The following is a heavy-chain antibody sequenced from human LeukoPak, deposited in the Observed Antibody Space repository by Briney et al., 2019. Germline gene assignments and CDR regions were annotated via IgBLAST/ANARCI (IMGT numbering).Heavy chain of an antibody. J-gene: IGHJ4*02. CDR3: AREINYDILTGYYFAVGHSDY. Sequence: GASVKVSCKASGYTFTGYYMHWVRQAPGQGLEWMGWINPNSGGTNYAQKLQGRVTMTTDTSTSTAYMELRSLRSDDTAVYYCAREINYDILTGYYFAVGHSDYWGQGTLVTVSS. CDR2: INPNSGGT. CDR1: GYTFTGYY. D-gene: IGHD3-9*01. V-gene: IGHV1-2*02.